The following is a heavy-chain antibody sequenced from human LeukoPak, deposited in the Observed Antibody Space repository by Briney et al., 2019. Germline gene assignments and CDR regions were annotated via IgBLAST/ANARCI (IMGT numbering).Heavy chain of an antibody. CDR1: GYTFTGYY. Sequence: ASVKVSCKASGYTFTGYYMHWVRQAPGQGLEWMGWINPNSGGTKYTQKFQGRVTMTRDTSISTAYMELSRLRSDDTAVYYCARGIAAAGSSYWGQGTLVTVYS. CDR2: INPNSGGT. V-gene: IGHV1-2*02. CDR3: ARGIAAAGSSY. D-gene: IGHD6-13*01. J-gene: IGHJ4*02.